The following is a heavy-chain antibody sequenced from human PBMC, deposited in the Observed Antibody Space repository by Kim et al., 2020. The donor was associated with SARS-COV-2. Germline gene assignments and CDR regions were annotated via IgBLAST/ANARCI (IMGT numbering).Heavy chain of an antibody. CDR1: GFTFSSYG. Sequence: GGSLRLSCVASGFTFSSYGMHWVRQAPGKGLEWVAVIWYDGGNKNYADSVKGRFTISRDNSKNTLYLQMDSLRGDDTAVYYCARDRDWNYAFDIWGQGTLVTVSS. J-gene: IGHJ3*02. CDR3: ARDRDWNYAFDI. V-gene: IGHV3-33*01. D-gene: IGHD1-7*01. CDR2: IWYDGGNK.